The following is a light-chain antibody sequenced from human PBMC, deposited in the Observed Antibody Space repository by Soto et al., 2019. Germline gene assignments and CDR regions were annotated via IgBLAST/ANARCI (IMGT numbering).Light chain of an antibody. CDR1: QSVSRY. CDR2: RAS. Sequence: EIVLTQSPATLSLSPGERATLSCRASQSVSRYLAWYQQKPGQAPRLLIYRASNRATGIPARFSGSGSGTDFTLTISSLEPADFAVYYCQQRSNWPLTFGGGTKVDIK. V-gene: IGKV3-11*01. J-gene: IGKJ4*01. CDR3: QQRSNWPLT.